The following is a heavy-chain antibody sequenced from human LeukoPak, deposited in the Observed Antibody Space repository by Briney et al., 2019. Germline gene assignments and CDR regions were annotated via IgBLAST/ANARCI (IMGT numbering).Heavy chain of an antibody. D-gene: IGHD1-26*01. V-gene: IGHV1-8*01. Sequence: GASVKVSCKASGYTFTSYDINWVRQATGQGLEWMGWMNPNSGNTGYAQKFQGRVTMTRNTSISTAYMELSSLRSEDTAVYYCARGRGNSGSYYGYYYGMDVWGQGTTVTVSS. CDR2: MNPNSGNT. CDR3: ARGRGNSGSYYGYYYGMDV. J-gene: IGHJ6*02. CDR1: GYTFTSYD.